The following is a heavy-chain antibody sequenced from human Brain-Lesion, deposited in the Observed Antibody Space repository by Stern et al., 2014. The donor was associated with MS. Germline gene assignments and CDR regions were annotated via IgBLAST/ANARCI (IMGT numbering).Heavy chain of an antibody. D-gene: IGHD1-26*01. Sequence: QVQLEESGAEVKKPGASVKVSCKVSGYTLTELSMHWVRQAPRKGLEWMGGFDPEDGETIYAQKFQGRVTMTEDTSTDTAYMELSSLRSEDTAMYYCATLSPGAGGNYYRHFDYWGQGTLVTVSS. CDR1: GYTLTELS. CDR3: ATLSPGAGGNYYRHFDY. J-gene: IGHJ4*02. CDR2: FDPEDGET. V-gene: IGHV1-24*01.